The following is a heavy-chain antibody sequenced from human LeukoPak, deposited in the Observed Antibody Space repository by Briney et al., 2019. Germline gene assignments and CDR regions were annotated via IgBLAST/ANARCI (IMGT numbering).Heavy chain of an antibody. V-gene: IGHV3-23*01. D-gene: IGHD4-17*01. CDR1: GFTFTSYG. J-gene: IGHJ6*03. Sequence: PGGSLRLSCAASGFTFTSYGLSWVRQAPGKGLEWVSAISGSGGTTYYAESVRGRFTISRDNSKNTLYLQMNSLRAEDTAVYYCAKAEKRTSLTTVTRGYMDVWGKGTTVTVSS. CDR2: ISGSGGTT. CDR3: AKAEKRTSLTTVTRGYMDV.